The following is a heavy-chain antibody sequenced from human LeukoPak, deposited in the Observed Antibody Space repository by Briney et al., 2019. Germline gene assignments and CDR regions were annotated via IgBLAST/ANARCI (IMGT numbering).Heavy chain of an antibody. Sequence: GGSLRLSCVGSGFIFSHYWMSWVRQAPGKGLEWVANIKPDGSERHHVDSVKGRFTFSRDNAKNALYLQMNSLRAEDTAVYYCARGWGFPPGDIWGQGTMVTVSS. CDR2: IKPDGSER. V-gene: IGHV3-7*03. D-gene: IGHD3-16*01. CDR3: ARGWGFPPGDI. J-gene: IGHJ3*02. CDR1: GFIFSHYW.